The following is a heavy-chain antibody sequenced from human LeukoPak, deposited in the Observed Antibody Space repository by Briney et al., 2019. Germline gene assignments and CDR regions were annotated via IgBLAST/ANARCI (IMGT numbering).Heavy chain of an antibody. CDR2: INPDNGGT. Sequence: ASVKVSCRASGYTFTDYYIHWVRQAPGQGLEWMGWINPDNGGTNYAQKFQGRVTMTRDTSIRTVYLDLSRLRSDDTAVFYCTREARVGNWFDPWGQGTQVTVSS. J-gene: IGHJ5*02. CDR3: TREARVGNWFDP. CDR1: GYTFTDYY. D-gene: IGHD2-2*01. V-gene: IGHV1-2*02.